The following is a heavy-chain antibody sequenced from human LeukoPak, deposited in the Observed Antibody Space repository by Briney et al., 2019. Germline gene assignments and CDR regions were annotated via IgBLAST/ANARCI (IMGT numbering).Heavy chain of an antibody. V-gene: IGHV4-38-2*01. J-gene: IGHJ5*02. CDR2: IYHSGST. D-gene: IGHD2-15*01. CDR3: ARPTRGYCSGGSCYATPHGWFDP. Sequence: SETLSLTCAVSGYSISSGYYWGWIRQPPGKGLEWIGSIYHSGSTYYNPSLKRRVTISVDTSKNQFSLKLTSVTAADTAVYYCARPTRGYCSGGSCYATPHGWFDPWGQGTLVTVSS. CDR1: GYSISSGYY.